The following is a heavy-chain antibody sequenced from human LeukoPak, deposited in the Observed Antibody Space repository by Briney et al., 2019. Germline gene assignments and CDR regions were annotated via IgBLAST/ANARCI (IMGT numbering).Heavy chain of an antibody. CDR1: GGSISSYY. D-gene: IGHD1-1*01. V-gene: IGHV4-4*07. CDR2: IYPSGST. J-gene: IGHJ4*02. CDR3: ARDRYGGIIDS. Sequence: SETLSLTCTVSGGSISSYYWSWIRQPAGKGLQWIGRIYPSGSTNYSPSLKSRLTMSVDTSNNQFSLNLTSVTAADTAIYFCARDRYGGIIDSWGQGTLVSVSS.